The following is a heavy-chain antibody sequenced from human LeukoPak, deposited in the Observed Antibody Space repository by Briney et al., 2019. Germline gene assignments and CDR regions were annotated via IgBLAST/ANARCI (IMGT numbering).Heavy chain of an antibody. J-gene: IGHJ4*02. V-gene: IGHV3-53*01. Sequence: PGGSLRLSCAASGFTVSSNYMSWIRQAPGKGLEWVSVIYSGGSTYYADSVKGRFTISRDNSKNTLYLQMNSLRAEDTAVYHCANSPAGTSYYFDYWGQGTLVTVSS. D-gene: IGHD3-10*01. CDR1: GFTVSSNY. CDR3: ANSPAGTSYYFDY. CDR2: IYSGGST.